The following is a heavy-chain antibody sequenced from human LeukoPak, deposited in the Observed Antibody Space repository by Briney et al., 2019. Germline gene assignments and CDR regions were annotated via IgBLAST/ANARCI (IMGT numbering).Heavy chain of an antibody. J-gene: IGHJ4*02. Sequence: ASVKVSCKASGYTFTSYDINWVRQATGQRLEWMGWMNPNSGNTGYAQKFQGRVTMTRNTSISTAYMELSSLRSEDTAVYYCARVGRVGATHEVLDYWGQGTLVTVSS. CDR1: GYTFTSYD. CDR2: MNPNSGNT. CDR3: ARVGRVGATHEVLDY. V-gene: IGHV1-8*01. D-gene: IGHD1-26*01.